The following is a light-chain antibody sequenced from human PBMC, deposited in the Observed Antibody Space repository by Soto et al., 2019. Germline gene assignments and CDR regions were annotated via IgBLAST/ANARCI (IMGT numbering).Light chain of an antibody. CDR3: QQHNNWPLT. Sequence: EIVLTQSPATLSLSPGERATLSCRASQSVSSYLAWYQQKPGQAPRLLIYDASNSATGIPARFSGSGSGTDFTPPISSLEPEYCAVDYCQQHNNWPLTFGGGTKVEIK. J-gene: IGKJ4*01. CDR2: DAS. V-gene: IGKV3-11*01. CDR1: QSVSSY.